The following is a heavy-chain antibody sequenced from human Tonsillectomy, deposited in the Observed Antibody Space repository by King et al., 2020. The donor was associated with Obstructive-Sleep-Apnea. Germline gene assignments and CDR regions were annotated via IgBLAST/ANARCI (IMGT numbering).Heavy chain of an antibody. CDR2: IYYSGST. D-gene: IGHD5-18*01. J-gene: IGHJ6*02. Sequence: LQLQESGPGLVKPSETLSLTCTVSGGSISSSSYYWGWIRQPPGKGLEWIGSIYYSGSTYYNPSLKSRVTISVDTSKNQFSLKLSSVTAADTAVYYCARDQIQLWFLLGWGMDVWGQGTTVTVSS. V-gene: IGHV4-39*07. CDR3: ARDQIQLWFLLGWGMDV. CDR1: GGSISSSSYY.